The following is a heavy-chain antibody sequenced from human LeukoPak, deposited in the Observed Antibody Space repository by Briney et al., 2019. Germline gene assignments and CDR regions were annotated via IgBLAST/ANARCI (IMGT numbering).Heavy chain of an antibody. CDR1: GFTFSTFG. CDR3: ARKLSSQTDWLQKGDDAFDI. D-gene: IGHD3-9*01. V-gene: IGHV3-30*03. J-gene: IGHJ3*02. CDR2: LSYDGRKT. Sequence: PGRSLRLSCTASGFTFSTFGMNWVRQAPGKGLEWVAVLSYDGRKTYYADSVKGRFTISRDNAKNSLYLQMNSLRAEDTAVYYCARKLSSQTDWLQKGDDAFDIWGQGTMVTVSS.